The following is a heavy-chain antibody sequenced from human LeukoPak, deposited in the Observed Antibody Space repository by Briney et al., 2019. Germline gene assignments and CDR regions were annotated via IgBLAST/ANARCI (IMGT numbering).Heavy chain of an antibody. D-gene: IGHD6-13*01. J-gene: IGHJ6*02. CDR2: ITWNSNNI. Sequence: QTGGSLRLSCAASGFTFSGSWMHWVRQAPGKGLEWVSGITWNSNNIAYADSVKGRFTISRDNAKNSLYLQMNSLRAEDTALYYCAKDTYSSSGYYGMDVWGQGTTVTVSS. CDR1: GFTFSGSW. CDR3: AKDTYSSSGYYGMDV. V-gene: IGHV3-9*01.